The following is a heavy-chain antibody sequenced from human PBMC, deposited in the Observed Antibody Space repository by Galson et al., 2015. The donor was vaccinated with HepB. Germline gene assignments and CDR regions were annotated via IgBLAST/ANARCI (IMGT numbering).Heavy chain of an antibody. V-gene: IGHV2-70*11. D-gene: IGHD1-14*01. Sequence: PALVKPTQTLTLTCTFSGFSLSTSGLSVTWIRQPPGKALEWLARIDWDDDKYYSTSLKTRLTISKDTSTSQVVLTMTNMDPVDTATYYCAHGSAFDIWGQGTMVTVSS. CDR1: GFSLSTSGLS. CDR3: AHGSAFDI. CDR2: IDWDDDK. J-gene: IGHJ3*02.